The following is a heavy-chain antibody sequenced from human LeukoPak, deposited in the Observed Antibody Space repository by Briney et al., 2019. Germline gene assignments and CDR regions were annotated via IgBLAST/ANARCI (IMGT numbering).Heavy chain of an antibody. V-gene: IGHV3-23*01. J-gene: IGHJ4*02. D-gene: IGHD4/OR15-4a*01. Sequence: GGSLRLSCAASGFTFSSYGMSWVRQAPGKGLEWVSAISGSGGSTYYADSVKGRFTISRDNAKNSVYLQMNSLRAEDTAVYYCARDVDYANPRHDYWGQGTLVTVSS. CDR2: ISGSGGST. CDR1: GFTFSSYG. CDR3: ARDVDYANPRHDY.